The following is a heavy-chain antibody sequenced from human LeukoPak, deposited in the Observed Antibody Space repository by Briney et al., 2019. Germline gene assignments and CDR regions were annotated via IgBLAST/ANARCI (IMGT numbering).Heavy chain of an antibody. CDR1: GGTFSSYA. V-gene: IGHV1-69*13. D-gene: IGHD6-19*01. CDR3: ARDLGSGWYGGWFDP. Sequence: GASVKVSCKASGGTFSSYAISWVRQAPGQGLEWMGGIIPIFGTANCAQKFQGRVTITADESTSTAYMELSSLRSEDTAVYYCARDLGSGWYGGWFDPWGQGTLVTVSS. CDR2: IIPIFGTA. J-gene: IGHJ5*02.